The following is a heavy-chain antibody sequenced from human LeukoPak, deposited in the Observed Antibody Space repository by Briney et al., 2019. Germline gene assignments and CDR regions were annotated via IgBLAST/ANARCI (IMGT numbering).Heavy chain of an antibody. Sequence: GGSLRLSCAASGFTFSSYSMNWVRQAPGKGLEWVSSISGSSSYIYGADSVKGRFTISRDNAKNSLYLQMNSLRAEDTAVYYCARRATTERGHSYGLDYWGQGTLVTVSS. J-gene: IGHJ4*02. D-gene: IGHD5-18*01. CDR3: ARRATTERGHSYGLDY. V-gene: IGHV3-21*01. CDR2: ISGSSSYI. CDR1: GFTFSSYS.